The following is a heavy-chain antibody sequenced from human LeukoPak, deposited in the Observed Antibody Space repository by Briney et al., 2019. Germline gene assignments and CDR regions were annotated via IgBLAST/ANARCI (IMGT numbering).Heavy chain of an antibody. CDR1: GGSFSSNY. Sequence: SETLSLTCAVYGGSFSSNYWSWIRQPPGKGLEWVGEINDSGSANYHPSLKSGGTISVDTSKTKFSLKLSSVTSTDTAVYYCARGPNYGGNSKDFDYWGQGTLVTVSS. CDR2: INDSGSA. V-gene: IGHV4-34*01. J-gene: IGHJ4*02. D-gene: IGHD4-23*01. CDR3: ARGPNYGGNSKDFDY.